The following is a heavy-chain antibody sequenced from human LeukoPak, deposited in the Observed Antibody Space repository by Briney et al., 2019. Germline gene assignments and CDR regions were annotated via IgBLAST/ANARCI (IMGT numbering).Heavy chain of an antibody. CDR1: GFSFKNYG. CDR3: ARDRLQLEQSVRNYYYYYGMDV. V-gene: IGHV3-66*01. Sequence: PGGSLRLSCAASGFSFKNYGMTWVRQAPGKGLEWVSVIYSGGSTYYADSVKGRFTISRDNSKNTLYLQMNSLRAEDTAVYYCARDRLQLEQSVRNYYYYYGMDVWGQGTTVTVSS. CDR2: IYSGGST. D-gene: IGHD1-1*01. J-gene: IGHJ6*02.